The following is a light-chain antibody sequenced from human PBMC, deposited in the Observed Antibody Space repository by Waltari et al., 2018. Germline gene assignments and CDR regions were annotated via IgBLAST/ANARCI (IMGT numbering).Light chain of an antibody. CDR3: CSYAGNSIYV. J-gene: IGLJ1*01. CDR1: TSDVGSYTL. Sequence: QSALTQPAPVSGSPGQSITISCTGPTSDVGSYTLVSWYQHHPGKAPKLISFEVSERPSGVSNRFSGSKSGNTASLTISGLQAEDEADYHCCSYAGNSIYVFGTGTRVTVL. V-gene: IGLV2-23*02. CDR2: EVS.